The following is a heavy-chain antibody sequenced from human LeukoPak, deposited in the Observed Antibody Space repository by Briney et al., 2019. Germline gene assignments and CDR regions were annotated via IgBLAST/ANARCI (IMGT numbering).Heavy chain of an antibody. J-gene: IGHJ1*01. V-gene: IGHV3-48*01. D-gene: IGHD2-15*01. CDR1: GFTLSSYS. CDR3: ASPGYCSGSICYSGYFQH. CDR2: IDSSSRTI. Sequence: GGPLRLSCAASGFTLSSYSMNWVRQAPGKGLEWISFIDSSSRTIFYAESVKGRFTISRDNSKNTLYLQMNSLRAEDTAVYYCASPGYCSGSICYSGYFQHWGQGTLVTVSS.